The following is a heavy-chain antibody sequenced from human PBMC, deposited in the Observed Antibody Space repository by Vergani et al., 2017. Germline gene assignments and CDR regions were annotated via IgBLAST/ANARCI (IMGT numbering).Heavy chain of an antibody. Sequence: EVQLVESGGGLVQPGGSLRLSCAASGFTFSSYSMNWVRQAPGKGLEWVSYISSSSSTIYYADSVKGRFTISRDNAKNSLYLQMNSLRAEDTAVYYCAREPYSSSWYGNDAFDIWGQGTMVTVSS. D-gene: IGHD6-13*01. CDR2: ISSSSSTI. J-gene: IGHJ3*02. CDR1: GFTFSSYS. CDR3: AREPYSSSWYGNDAFDI. V-gene: IGHV3-48*04.